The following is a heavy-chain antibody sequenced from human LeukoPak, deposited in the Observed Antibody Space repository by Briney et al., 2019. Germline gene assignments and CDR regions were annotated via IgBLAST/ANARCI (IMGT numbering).Heavy chain of an antibody. D-gene: IGHD3-3*01. CDR1: GGSISSGGYY. J-gene: IGHJ5*02. CDR2: IYYSGST. Sequence: SETLSPTCTVSGGSISSGGYYWSWIRQHPGKGLEWIGYIYYSGSTYYNPSLKSRVTISVDTSKNQFSLKLSSVTAADTAVYYCARARSEMVIINWFDPWGEGTLVTVSS. V-gene: IGHV4-31*03. CDR3: ARARSEMVIINWFDP.